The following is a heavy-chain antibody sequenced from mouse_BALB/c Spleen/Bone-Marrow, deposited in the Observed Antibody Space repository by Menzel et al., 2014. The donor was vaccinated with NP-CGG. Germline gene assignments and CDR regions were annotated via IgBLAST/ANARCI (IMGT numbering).Heavy chain of an antibody. CDR1: GFNIKDTY. V-gene: IGHV14-3*02. CDR3: ARVNPWYFDV. J-gene: IGHJ1*01. D-gene: IGHD2-2*01. Sequence: EVQLQQSGAELVKPGASVKLSCTASGFNIKDTYIHWVMQRPEQGLAWIGMIDPASGDTKFDPKFQGKATITADTSSNTAYLQVTSLTSEDTAVYYCARVNPWYFDVWGAGTTVTVSS. CDR2: IDPASGDT.